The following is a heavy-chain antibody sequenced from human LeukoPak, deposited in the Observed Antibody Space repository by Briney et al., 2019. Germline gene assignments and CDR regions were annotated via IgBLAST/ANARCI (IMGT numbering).Heavy chain of an antibody. D-gene: IGHD3-10*01. CDR2: IYSGGST. V-gene: IGHV3-53*01. CDR1: GFTVSSNY. J-gene: IGHJ4*02. Sequence: GGSLRLSCAASGFTVSSNYMSWVRQAPGKGLEWVSVIYSGGSTYYADSVKGRCTISRHNSKNPLYLQMNSLRAEDTAVYYCARGDHYGSGYFDYWGQGTLVTVSS. CDR3: ARGDHYGSGYFDY.